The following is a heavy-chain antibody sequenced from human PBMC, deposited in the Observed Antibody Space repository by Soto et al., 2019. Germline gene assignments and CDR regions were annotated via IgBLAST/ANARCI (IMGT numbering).Heavy chain of an antibody. CDR2: IYYSGST. D-gene: IGHD2-2*02. Sequence: QVQLQESGPGLVKPSETLSLTCTVSGGSISSYYWSWIRQPPGKGLEWIGYIYYSGSTNYNPSLTSRVTISVDTSKNQCSLKLSSVTAADTAVYYCARRPNTQGGSWFDPWGQGTLVTVSS. V-gene: IGHV4-59*08. CDR3: ARRPNTQGGSWFDP. CDR1: GGSISSYY. J-gene: IGHJ5*02.